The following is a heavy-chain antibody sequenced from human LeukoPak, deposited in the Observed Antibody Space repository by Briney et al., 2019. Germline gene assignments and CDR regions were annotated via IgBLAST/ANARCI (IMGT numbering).Heavy chain of an antibody. Sequence: GGSLRLSCAASGFPFDDYGMSWVRQAPGKGLEWVSGINWNGGSIGYADSVKSRFTISRDNAKNSLYLQINSLRAEDTALYYCARADKDGYGFFGFDYWGQGTLVTVSS. CDR1: GFPFDDYG. J-gene: IGHJ4*02. D-gene: IGHD5-18*01. CDR3: ARADKDGYGFFGFDY. CDR2: INWNGGSI. V-gene: IGHV3-20*04.